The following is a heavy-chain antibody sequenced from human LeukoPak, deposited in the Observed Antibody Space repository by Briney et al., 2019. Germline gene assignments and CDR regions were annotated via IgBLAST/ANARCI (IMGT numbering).Heavy chain of an antibody. CDR1: GFTVSTNY. V-gene: IGHV3-53*01. CDR3: ARTERGYSYGRYYYYYMDV. D-gene: IGHD5-18*01. J-gene: IGHJ6*03. Sequence: GGSLRLSCAASGFTVSTNYMSWVRQAPGKGLEWVSVIYSGGSTYYADSVKGRFTISRDNSKNTLYLQMNSLRAEDTAVYYCARTERGYSYGRYYYYYMDVWGKGTTVTVSS. CDR2: IYSGGST.